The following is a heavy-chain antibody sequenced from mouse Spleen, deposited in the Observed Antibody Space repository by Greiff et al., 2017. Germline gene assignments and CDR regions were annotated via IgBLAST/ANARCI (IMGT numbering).Heavy chain of an antibody. V-gene: IGHV5-6*02. Sequence: DVKLVESGGDLVKPGGSLKLSCAASGFTFSSYGMSWVRQTPDKRLEWVATISSGGSYTYYPDSVKGRFTISRDNAKNTLYLQMSSLKSEDTAMYYCARQNLLRDAMDYWGQGTSVTVSS. D-gene: IGHD1-1*01. J-gene: IGHJ4*01. CDR1: GFTFSSYG. CDR3: ARQNLLRDAMDY. CDR2: ISSGGSYT.